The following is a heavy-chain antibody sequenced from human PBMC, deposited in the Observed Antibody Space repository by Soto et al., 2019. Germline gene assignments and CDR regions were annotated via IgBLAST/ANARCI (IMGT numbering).Heavy chain of an antibody. CDR3: VKNRGGGSLSNWSFAS. CDR2: IHGDGDYI. J-gene: IGHJ2*01. D-gene: IGHD1-26*01. V-gene: IGHV3-23*01. CDR1: ELPLSSCA. Sequence: EVQLLESGGAWLRPGGSRKSPVPPPELPLSSCAWVWFGQPPGKGLDWFSTIHGDGDYIHYSDSVKGRFTISRDNSRNTLYLQMNSLRADDTAVYYCVKNRGGGSLSNWSFASWGRGSLVTVSS.